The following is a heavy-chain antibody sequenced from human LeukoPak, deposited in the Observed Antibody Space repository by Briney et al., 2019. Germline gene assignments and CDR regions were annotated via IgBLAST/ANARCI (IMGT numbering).Heavy chain of an antibody. J-gene: IGHJ5*02. CDR1: GFAFSSYA. CDR2: ISGSGGST. Sequence: PGGSLRLSCAASGFAFSSYAMSWVRRAPGKGLEWVSAISGSGGSTYYADSVKGRFTISRDNSKNTLYLQMNSLRAEDTAVYYCAKVLGCSSTSCPPVGWFDPWGQGTLVTVAS. V-gene: IGHV3-23*01. D-gene: IGHD2-2*01. CDR3: AKVLGCSSTSCPPVGWFDP.